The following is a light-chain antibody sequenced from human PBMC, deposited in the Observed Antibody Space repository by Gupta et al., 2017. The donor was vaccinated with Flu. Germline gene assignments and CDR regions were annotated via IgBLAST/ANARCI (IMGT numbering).Light chain of an antibody. CDR1: QSVSSN. CDR3: QLHNNWPAIT. CDR2: GAS. J-gene: IGKJ4*01. V-gene: IGKV3-15*01. Sequence: EIVMTQSPATLSVSPGERATLSCRASQSVSSNLAWYKQQPGQAPRLLIYGASTRDTGIPARFSGSGSGTEFTLTISSRQSEDFAVYYGQLHNNWPAITCGGGTKVEIK.